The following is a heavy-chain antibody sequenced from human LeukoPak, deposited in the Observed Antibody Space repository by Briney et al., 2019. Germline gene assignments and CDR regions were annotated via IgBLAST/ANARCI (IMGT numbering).Heavy chain of an antibody. V-gene: IGHV4-59*12. Sequence: SETLSLTCTVSGGSISGYYWSWIRQPPGKGLEWIGFIYYSGSTNYNPSLKSRVTISVDTSKNQFSLKLSSVTAADTAVYYCAKDDRGNEAPFDYWGQGTLVTVSS. CDR2: IYYSGST. CDR1: GGSISGYY. CDR3: AKDDRGNEAPFDY. J-gene: IGHJ4*02.